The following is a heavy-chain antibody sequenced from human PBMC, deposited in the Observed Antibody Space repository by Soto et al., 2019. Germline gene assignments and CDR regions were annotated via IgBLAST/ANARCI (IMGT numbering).Heavy chain of an antibody. V-gene: IGHV4-59*08. Sequence: SATLSLTCTVFGGSISSYYWSWIRQPTGKGLEWIGYIYYSGSTNYNPSLKSRVTISVDTSKNQFSLKLSSVTAADTAVYYCARWNVVVVPAAMPYYYYGMDVWGQGTTVT. CDR2: IYYSGST. J-gene: IGHJ6*02. CDR1: GGSISSYY. CDR3: ARWNVVVVPAAMPYYYYGMDV. D-gene: IGHD2-2*01.